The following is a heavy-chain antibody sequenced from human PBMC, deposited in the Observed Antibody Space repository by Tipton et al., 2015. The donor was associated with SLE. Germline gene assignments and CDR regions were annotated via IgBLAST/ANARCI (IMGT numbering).Heavy chain of an antibody. CDR2: VHYSGST. J-gene: IGHJ4*02. D-gene: IGHD1-20*01. CDR3: ARHMRYNWNYFDN. CDR1: GGSISSGGYY. Sequence: TLSLTCTVSGGSISSGGYYWSWIRQPPGKGLEWIGYVHYSGSTNYNPSLQSRVTVSVDTSKNHFSLTLSSVTAADTAVYYCARHMRYNWNYFDNWGQGSLVIVSS. V-gene: IGHV4-61*03.